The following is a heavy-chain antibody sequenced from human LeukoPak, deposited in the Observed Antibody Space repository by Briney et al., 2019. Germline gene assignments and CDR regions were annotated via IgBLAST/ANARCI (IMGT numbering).Heavy chain of an antibody. CDR2: IYPSDSDT. D-gene: IGHD3-10*01. J-gene: IGHJ4*02. V-gene: IGHV5-51*01. Sequence: GESLKISCKASGYSFTTYWITWVRQMPGKGLEWVGVIYPSDSDTRYSPSFQGQVTISVDKSISTAYLQWSSLKASDTAIYYCARHGGGFDYWGQGTLVTVSS. CDR3: ARHGGGFDY. CDR1: GYSFTTYW.